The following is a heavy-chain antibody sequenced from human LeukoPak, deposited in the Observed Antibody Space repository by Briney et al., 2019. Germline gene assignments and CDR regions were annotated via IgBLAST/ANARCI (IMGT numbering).Heavy chain of an antibody. J-gene: IGHJ4*02. Sequence: GGSLRPSCAASRFTFSSYAMHWVRQAPGKGLEWVAFISYDGSNKYYADSVKGRFTISRVNSKNTLYLQMNSLRAEDTAVYYRARQNSGSYYDYWGQGTLVTVSS. D-gene: IGHD1-26*01. CDR1: RFTFSSYA. CDR2: ISYDGSNK. V-gene: IGHV3-30*04. CDR3: ARQNSGSYYDY.